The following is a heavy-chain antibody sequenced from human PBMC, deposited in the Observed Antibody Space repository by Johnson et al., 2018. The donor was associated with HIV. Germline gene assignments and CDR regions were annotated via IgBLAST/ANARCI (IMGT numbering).Heavy chain of an antibody. CDR3: ARAIGNWDAFDI. CDR2: IYSGAST. Sequence: VQLVESGGGLVQPGGSLRLSCAASGFTVSSNYMSWVRQAPGKGLEWVSVIYSGASTYYADPVKGRFTISRDNSKNTLYLQMNSLRAEDTAVYYCARAIGNWDAFDIWGQGTMVTVSS. V-gene: IGHV3-66*02. J-gene: IGHJ3*02. CDR1: GFTVSSNY. D-gene: IGHD7-27*01.